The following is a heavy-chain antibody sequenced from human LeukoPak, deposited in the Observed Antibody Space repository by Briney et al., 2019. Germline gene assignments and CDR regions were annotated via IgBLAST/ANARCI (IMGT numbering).Heavy chain of an antibody. D-gene: IGHD1-1*01. CDR3: ARRKTGGFPFDY. CDR1: GYDFTTYW. J-gene: IGHJ4*02. V-gene: IGHV5-51*01. CDR2: IYPGDSDT. Sequence: GGSLKISCKGSGYDFTTYWIGWVRQMPGKGLEWMGIIYPGDSDTRYIPSFQGQVTISADKSINTAYLQWSSLKASDTAMYYCARRKTGGFPFDYWGQGTLVTVSS.